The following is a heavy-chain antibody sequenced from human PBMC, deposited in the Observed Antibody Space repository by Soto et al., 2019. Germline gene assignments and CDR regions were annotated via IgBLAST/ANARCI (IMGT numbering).Heavy chain of an antibody. V-gene: IGHV4-39*01. J-gene: IGHJ4*02. CDR3: ARLIYSYGEAYFDY. CDR2: IYYTGST. D-gene: IGHD5-18*01. Sequence: LSLTCPVSGGSIISSGYYWGWIRQPPGKGLEWIGSIYYTGSTYYNPSLKSRVTISVDTSKNQFSLRLSSVTAADTAVYYCARLIYSYGEAYFDYWGQGTLVTVSS. CDR1: GGSIISSGYY.